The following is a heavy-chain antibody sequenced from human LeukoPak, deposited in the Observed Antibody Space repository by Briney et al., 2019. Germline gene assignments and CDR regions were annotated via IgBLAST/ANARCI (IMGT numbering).Heavy chain of an antibody. J-gene: IGHJ1*01. CDR3: AGGGMWSGGCSSTSCYTKRGKRVSEYFQH. V-gene: IGHV4-38-2*02. CDR1: GYSISSGYY. CDR2: INHSGST. D-gene: IGHD2-2*02. Sequence: PSETLSLTCTVSGYSISSGYYWGWIRQPPGKGLEWIGEINHSGSTNYNPSLKSRVTISVDTSNNQFSLELSFVPAADQGVYLCAGGGMWSGGCSSTSCYTKRGKRVSEYFQHWGQGTLVTVSS.